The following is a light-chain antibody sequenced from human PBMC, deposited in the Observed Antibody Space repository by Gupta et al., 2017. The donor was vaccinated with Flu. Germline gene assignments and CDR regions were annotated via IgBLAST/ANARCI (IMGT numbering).Light chain of an antibody. V-gene: IGKV1-39*01. Sequence: DIQMTQFPSSLSASVGDRVTITCRASQSINSYLNWYQQKPGKAPKLLIFAASTLQGGAPSKFSGSGSGTDFTLTINSLQPENFATYYCQQTHSSPFTFGQGTEL. J-gene: IGKJ2*01. CDR1: QSINSY. CDR3: QQTHSSPFT. CDR2: AAS.